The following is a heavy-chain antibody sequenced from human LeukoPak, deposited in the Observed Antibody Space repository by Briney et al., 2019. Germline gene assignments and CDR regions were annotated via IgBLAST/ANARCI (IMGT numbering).Heavy chain of an antibody. Sequence: SETLSLTCAVSGGSISSSNWWSWVRQPPGKGLEWIGEIYHSGSTNYNPSLKSRVTISVDKSKNQFSLKLSSVTTADTAVYYCARGDHWLRSGEDAFDIWGQGTMVTVSS. D-gene: IGHD5-12*01. J-gene: IGHJ3*02. CDR3: ARGDHWLRSGEDAFDI. V-gene: IGHV4-4*02. CDR1: GGSISSSNW. CDR2: IYHSGST.